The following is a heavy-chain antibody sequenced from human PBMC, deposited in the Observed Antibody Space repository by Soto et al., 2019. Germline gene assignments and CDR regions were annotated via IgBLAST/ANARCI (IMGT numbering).Heavy chain of an antibody. Sequence: QVQLQESGPGLVKPSQTLSLTCTVSGGSISSGDYYWSWIRQPPGKGLEWIGYIYSSGSAYYKPSLKSRVTMSVDTSKNQFSLKLNSVTAADTAVYYCAGLSGSYYDASAYSFDYWGQGTLVSVSS. V-gene: IGHV4-30-4*01. CDR3: AGLSGSYYDASAYSFDY. D-gene: IGHD3-22*01. CDR1: GGSISSGDYY. J-gene: IGHJ4*02. CDR2: IYSSGSA.